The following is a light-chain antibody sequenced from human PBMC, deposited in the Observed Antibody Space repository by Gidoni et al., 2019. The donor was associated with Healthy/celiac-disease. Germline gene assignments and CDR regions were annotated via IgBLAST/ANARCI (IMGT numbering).Light chain of an antibody. J-gene: IGKJ4*01. Sequence: EIVMTQSPPTLSVSPGESATLSCRASQSVSSNLAWYQQKPGQAPRRLIYGASTRATGIPARFSGSGSGTEFTLTISSLESEDFAVYYCQQYNKWPALTFGGXTKVEIK. CDR1: QSVSSN. CDR3: QQYNKWPALT. CDR2: GAS. V-gene: IGKV3-15*01.